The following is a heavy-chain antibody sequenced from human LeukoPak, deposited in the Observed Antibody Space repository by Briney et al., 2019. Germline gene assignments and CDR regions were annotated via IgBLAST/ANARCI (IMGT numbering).Heavy chain of an antibody. J-gene: IGHJ6*02. D-gene: IGHD4/OR15-4a*01. CDR2: IKQDGSEK. V-gene: IGHV3-7*01. CDR3: AREGLVLGGTRYGAYGMDV. CDR1: GFTFSSYW. Sequence: PGGSLRLSCAASGFTFSSYWMSWVRQAPGKGLEWVANIKQDGSEKYYVDSVKGRFTISRDNAKNPLYLQMNSLRAEDMAVYYCAREGLVLGGTRYGAYGMDVWGQGTTVTVSS.